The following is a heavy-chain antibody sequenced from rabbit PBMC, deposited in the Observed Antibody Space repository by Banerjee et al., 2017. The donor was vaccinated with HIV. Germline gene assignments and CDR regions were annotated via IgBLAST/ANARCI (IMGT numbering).Heavy chain of an antibody. CDR2: IYTSSGST. J-gene: IGHJ4*01. V-gene: IGHV1S45*01. CDR3: ARDLAGVIGWNFGL. Sequence: QEQLEESGGDLVKPEGSLTLTCTASRFSFSSSYWICWVRQAPGKGLEWIGCIYTSSGSTWYASWVNGRFTISSHNAQNTLYLQLNSLTAADTATYFCARDLAGVIGWNFGLWGQGTLVTVS. D-gene: IGHD4-1*01. CDR1: RFSFSSSYW.